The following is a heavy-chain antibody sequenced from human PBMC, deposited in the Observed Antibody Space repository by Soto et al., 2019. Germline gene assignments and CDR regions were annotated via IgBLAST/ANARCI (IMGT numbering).Heavy chain of an antibody. Sequence: QLHLVQSGAVVKKPGASVTVSCSASGYPVTAYYMHWVRQAPGRGLEWMGGINPATGAAKYTQTFQGRVTMTRDTSTSTVFMELGGVTSEDTAVFDCAIGGGVGVAGSAAFDMWGQGTLVTVSS. J-gene: IGHJ3*02. V-gene: IGHV1-2*02. CDR1: GYPVTAYY. CDR3: AIGGGVGVAGSAAFDM. CDR2: INPATGAA. D-gene: IGHD3-3*01.